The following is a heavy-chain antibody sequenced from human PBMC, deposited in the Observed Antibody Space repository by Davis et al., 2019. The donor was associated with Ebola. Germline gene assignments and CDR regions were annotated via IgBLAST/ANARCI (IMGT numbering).Heavy chain of an antibody. CDR3: ARGRLRFLEWLLYGMDV. CDR2: IYYSGST. CDR1: GGSISSYY. Sequence: MPSETLSLTCTVSGGSISSYYWSWIRQPPGKGLEWIGYIYYSGSTNYNPSLKSRVTISVDTSKNQFSLKLSSVTAADTAVYYCARGRLRFLEWLLYGMDVWGQGTTVTVSS. D-gene: IGHD3-3*01. J-gene: IGHJ6*02. V-gene: IGHV4-59*12.